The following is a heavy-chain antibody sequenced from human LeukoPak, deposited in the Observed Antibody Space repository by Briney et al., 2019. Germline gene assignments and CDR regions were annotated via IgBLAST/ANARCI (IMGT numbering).Heavy chain of an antibody. CDR3: AREVGDFWSGYYVDY. Sequence: PGGSLRLSCAASGFTFSIYAMSWVRQAPGKGLQWVSSITSRGESTWYVDSVKGRFTITRDNSENTLYLQMHSLRAEDTAVYYCAREVGDFWSGYYVDYWGQGTLVTVSS. J-gene: IGHJ4*02. CDR2: ITSRGEST. D-gene: IGHD3-3*01. V-gene: IGHV3-23*01. CDR1: GFTFSIYA.